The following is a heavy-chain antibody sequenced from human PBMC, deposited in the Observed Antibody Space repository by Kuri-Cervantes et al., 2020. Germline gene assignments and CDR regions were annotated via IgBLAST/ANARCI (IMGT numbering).Heavy chain of an antibody. D-gene: IGHD6-13*01. CDR2: IWYDGSNK. J-gene: IGHJ5*02. CDR1: GFTFSSYG. Sequence: LSLTCAASGFTFSSYGMHWVRQAPGKGLEWVAVIWYDGSNKYYADSVKGRFTISRDNSKNTLYLQMNSLRAEDTAVYYCARDTERIAAAFPNWFDPWGQGTLVTVSS. CDR3: ARDTERIAAAFPNWFDP. V-gene: IGHV3-33*01.